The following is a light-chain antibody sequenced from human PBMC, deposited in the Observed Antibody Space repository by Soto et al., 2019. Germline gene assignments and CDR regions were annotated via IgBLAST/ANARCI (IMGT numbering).Light chain of an antibody. CDR3: QQRINWPPLT. Sequence: EIVLTQSPATLSLSPGERATLSCRASQSVSSYLAWYQQKPGQAPRLLIYDASNRATGIPARFSGSGSGTEFTLPISSLEPEDFAVYYCQQRINWPPLTFGGGTKVEIK. CDR2: DAS. CDR1: QSVSSY. J-gene: IGKJ4*01. V-gene: IGKV3-11*01.